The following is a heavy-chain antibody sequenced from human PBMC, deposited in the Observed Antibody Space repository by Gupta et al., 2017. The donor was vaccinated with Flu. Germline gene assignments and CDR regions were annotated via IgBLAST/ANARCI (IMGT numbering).Heavy chain of an antibody. V-gene: IGHV3-73*02. CDR1: GFTFSGSA. CDR3: TRPPGVGATTGH. J-gene: IGHJ4*02. D-gene: IGHD1-26*01. Sequence: EVQLVESGGGLVQPGGSLKLSCAASGFTFSGSAMHWVRQASGKGLEWVGRIRSKANSYATAYAASVKGRFTISRDDSKNTAYLQMNSLKTEDTAVYYCTRPPGVGATTGHWGQGTLVTVSS. CDR2: IRSKANSYAT.